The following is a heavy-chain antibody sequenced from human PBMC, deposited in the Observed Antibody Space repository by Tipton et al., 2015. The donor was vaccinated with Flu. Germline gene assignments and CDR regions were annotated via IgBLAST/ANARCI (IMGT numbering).Heavy chain of an antibody. CDR1: GDSVGRGTSY. J-gene: IGHJ6*02. D-gene: IGHD3-10*01. CDR3: ARDDGDYGLGSYHYYYGMDV. CDR2: IFHSGSP. V-gene: IGHV4-31*03. Sequence: TLSLTCTVSGDSVGRGTSYWSWIRQHPGKGLEWIGYIFHSGSPHYNPSLTSRVTMSVDTSKNQFSLKLSSVTAADTAVYYCARDDGDYGLGSYHYYYGMDVWGQGTTVTVSS.